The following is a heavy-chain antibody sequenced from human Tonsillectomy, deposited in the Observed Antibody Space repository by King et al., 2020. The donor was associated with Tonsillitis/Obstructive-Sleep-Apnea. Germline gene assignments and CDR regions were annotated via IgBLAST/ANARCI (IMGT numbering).Heavy chain of an antibody. Sequence: VQLVESGGGLVQPGGSLRLSCAASGFTFSSYEMNWVRQAPGKGLEWVSYISSSGSTIYYADSVKGRFTISRDNAKNSLYLQMNSLRAEDTAVYYCARDRAGVPSPYYDCWSGYIWYYYGMDVWGQGTTVTVSS. J-gene: IGHJ6*02. CDR2: ISSSGSTI. CDR1: GFTFSSYE. D-gene: IGHD3-3*01. CDR3: ARDRAGVPSPYYDCWSGYIWYYYGMDV. V-gene: IGHV3-48*03.